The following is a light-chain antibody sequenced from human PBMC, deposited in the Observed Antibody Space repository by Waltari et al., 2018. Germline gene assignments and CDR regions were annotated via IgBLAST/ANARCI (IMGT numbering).Light chain of an antibody. CDR2: ATS. J-gene: IGKJ4*01. Sequence: EIVLTQSPCTLSLSPGESVTLSCRASQYITGCWITLYHKKPGQAPMLLIYATSSRAPGVPDRFSGSGSATDFTLTISRLEPEDSAVYYCQQYDGSVVTFGGGTKVEIK. CDR1: QYITGCW. CDR3: QQYDGSVVT. V-gene: IGKV3-20*01.